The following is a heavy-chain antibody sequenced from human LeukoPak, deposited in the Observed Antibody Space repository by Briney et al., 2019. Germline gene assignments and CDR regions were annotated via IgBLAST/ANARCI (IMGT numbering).Heavy chain of an antibody. Sequence: PGGSLRLSCAASGFIFCSYSMNWVRQAPGKGLEWVSSISSSSSYIYYADSVKGRFTISRDNAKNSLYLQMNSLRAEDTAVYYCAELGITMIGGVWGKGTTVTISS. D-gene: IGHD3-10*02. V-gene: IGHV3-21*01. CDR1: GFIFCSYS. CDR3: AELGITMIGGV. J-gene: IGHJ6*04. CDR2: ISSSSSYI.